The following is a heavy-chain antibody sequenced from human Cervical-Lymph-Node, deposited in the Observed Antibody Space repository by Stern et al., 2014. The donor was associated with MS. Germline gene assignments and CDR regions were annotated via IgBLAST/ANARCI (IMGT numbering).Heavy chain of an antibody. CDR1: GFTFSSYT. J-gene: IGHJ4*02. CDR3: ARDGRSV. Sequence: VQLEESGGGVVQPWRSLRLSCAASGFTFSSYTMHWVRQAQGKGLEWVAVISYDGNSKFYADSVKGRFTISRDNSKNTLFLQMNSLRTEDTDVYYCARDGRSVWGQGTLVTVSS. CDR2: ISYDGNSK. V-gene: IGHV3-30-3*01.